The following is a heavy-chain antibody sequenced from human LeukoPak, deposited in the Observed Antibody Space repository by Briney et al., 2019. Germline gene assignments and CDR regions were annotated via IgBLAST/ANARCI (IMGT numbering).Heavy chain of an antibody. CDR3: TTDEWA. CDR2: IKSKTDGGTT. V-gene: IGHV3-15*01. J-gene: IGHJ4*02. Sequence: KTGGSLRLSCAASGFSFSNAWMSWVRQAPGKGLELVGHIKSKTDGGTTDYAAPVQGRFTISRDDSKNTLYLQMNSLKAEDTAVYYCTTDEWAWGQGTLVTVSS. CDR1: GFSFSNAW. D-gene: IGHD1-26*01.